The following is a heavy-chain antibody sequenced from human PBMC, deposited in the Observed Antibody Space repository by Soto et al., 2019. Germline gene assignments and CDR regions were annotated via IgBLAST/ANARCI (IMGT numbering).Heavy chain of an antibody. J-gene: IGHJ5*02. D-gene: IGHD3-9*01. CDR1: GFTVSSNY. CDR2: IYSGGST. CDR3: LIVTAYFYILAGYPTLFYP. V-gene: IGHV3-66*01. Sequence: PGGSLRLSCAASGFTVSSNYMSWVRQAPGKGLEWVSVIYSGGSTYYADSVKGRFTISRDNSKNTLYLQMNSLRAEDTAVYYCLIVTAYFYILAGYPTLFYPLGQRTLVTVSS.